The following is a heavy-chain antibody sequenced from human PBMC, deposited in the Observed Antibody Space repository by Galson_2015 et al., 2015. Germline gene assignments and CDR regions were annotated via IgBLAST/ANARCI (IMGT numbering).Heavy chain of an antibody. CDR2: ISWNSGSI. J-gene: IGHJ4*02. V-gene: IGHV3-9*01. Sequence: SLRLSCAASGFTFDDYAMHWVRQAPGKGLEWVSGISWNSGSIGYADSVKGRFTISRDNAKNSLYLQMNSLRAEDTALYYCAKDMTAASNAVDYWGQGTLVTVSS. D-gene: IGHD6-13*01. CDR3: AKDMTAASNAVDY. CDR1: GFTFDDYA.